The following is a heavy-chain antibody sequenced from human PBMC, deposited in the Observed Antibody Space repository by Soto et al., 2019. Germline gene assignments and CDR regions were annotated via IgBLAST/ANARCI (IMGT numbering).Heavy chain of an antibody. J-gene: IGHJ6*02. D-gene: IGHD6-6*01. Sequence: QVQLVQSGAEVTKPGSSVKVSCKASGGTFSSYAIRWVRQAPGQGLEWMGGIIPIFGTANYAQKFQGRVTSTADKSMSTAYREMRSLRSDNTAVYYCTAGVRIAARPNYYYAMDVWGQGTTVTVSS. CDR3: TAGVRIAARPNYYYAMDV. CDR2: IIPIFGTA. V-gene: IGHV1-69*06. CDR1: GGTFSSYA.